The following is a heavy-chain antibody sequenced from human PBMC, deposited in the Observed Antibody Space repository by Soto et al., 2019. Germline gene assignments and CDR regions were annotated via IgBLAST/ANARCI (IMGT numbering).Heavy chain of an antibody. Sequence: GSLRLSGTASGXTFNDAYMTWVRQAPGKGLEWVGSIKSKSAGGKIDYAAYVKGIFNISRDYSEQTLYVQMNSLNNDDTAVYYCLNTWYSRGQGTLVTVSP. CDR2: IKSKSAGGKI. CDR1: GXTFNDAY. CDR3: LNTWYS. J-gene: IGHJ4*02. V-gene: IGHV3-15*01. D-gene: IGHD6-13*01.